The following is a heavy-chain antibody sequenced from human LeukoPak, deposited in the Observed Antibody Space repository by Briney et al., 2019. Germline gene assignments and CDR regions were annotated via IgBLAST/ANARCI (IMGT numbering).Heavy chain of an antibody. Sequence: GGSLRLSCVASGITFSYAWTTWVRQAPGEGLEWVGLIKSNIDGGTTDYAAPVKGRFTISRDDSKNTVYLQMNSLKTEDTAVYYCAKGSDYGSGSYGDYWGQGTLVTVSS. J-gene: IGHJ4*02. D-gene: IGHD3-10*01. CDR3: AKGSDYGSGSYGDY. CDR1: GITFSYAW. V-gene: IGHV3-15*01. CDR2: IKSNIDGGTT.